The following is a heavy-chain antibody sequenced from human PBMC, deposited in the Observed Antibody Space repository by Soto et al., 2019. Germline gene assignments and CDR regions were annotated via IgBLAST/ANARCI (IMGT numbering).Heavy chain of an antibody. CDR2: VLGNGVDT. Sequence: GESLRLYCVCSGFNFSTYAMLWLRRAAGEGLEWVSGVLGNGVDTYYSESFKGRFTVSRDNSRNTLYLQMNSLRAEDTAIYYCAKVMSLTTNFWYGMDVWGQGTTVTVSS. CDR1: GFNFSTYA. D-gene: IGHD4-17*01. J-gene: IGHJ6*02. CDR3: AKVMSLTTNFWYGMDV. V-gene: IGHV3-23*01.